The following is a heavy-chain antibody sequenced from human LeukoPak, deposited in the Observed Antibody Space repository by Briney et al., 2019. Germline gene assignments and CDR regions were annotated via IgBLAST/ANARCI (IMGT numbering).Heavy chain of an antibody. CDR1: GGSISSYY. CDR3: ARDRSPYGGNSLYYYYYMDV. D-gene: IGHD4-23*01. CDR2: IYTSGST. J-gene: IGHJ6*03. V-gene: IGHV4-4*07. Sequence: SETLSLTCTVSGGSISSYYWSWIRQPAGKGLEWIGRIYTSGSTNYNPSLKSRVTMSVDTSKNQFSLKQSSVTAADTAVYYCARDRSPYGGNSLYYYYYMDVWGKGTTVTISS.